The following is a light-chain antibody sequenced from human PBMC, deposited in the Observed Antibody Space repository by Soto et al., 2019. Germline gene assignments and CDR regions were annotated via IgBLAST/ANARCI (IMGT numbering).Light chain of an antibody. J-gene: IGKJ1*01. CDR1: QSVSSS. CDR3: HQYGSSPTT. Sequence: EIVLTQSPATLSLSPGERSTLSCMASQSVSSSLAWYQQKPGQAPRLLIYGASTRATGIPDRFSGSGSGTDFSLTISRLEPEDFAVYYCHQYGSSPTTLGQGTQVDIK. V-gene: IGKV3-20*01. CDR2: GAS.